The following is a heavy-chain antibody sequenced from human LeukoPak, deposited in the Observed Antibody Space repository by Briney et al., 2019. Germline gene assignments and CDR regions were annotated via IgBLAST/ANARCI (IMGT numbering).Heavy chain of an antibody. CDR2: LNPNSGNA. J-gene: IGHJ5*02. CDR3: ARMTVSGRDNWFDP. D-gene: IGHD6-19*01. V-gene: IGHV1-8*03. CDR1: GYTFTSYD. Sequence: GASVKVSCKASGYTFTSYDINWVRQAPGQGLEWMGWLNPNSGNADYAQKFQGRVTITRDTSINTAYMELTSLRSEDTAVYYCARMTVSGRDNWFDPWGQGTLVTVSS.